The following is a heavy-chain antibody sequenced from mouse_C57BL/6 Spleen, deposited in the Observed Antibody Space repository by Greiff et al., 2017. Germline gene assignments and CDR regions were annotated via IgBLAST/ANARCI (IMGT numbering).Heavy chain of an antibody. CDR1: VFPFHTYA. V-gene: IGHV10-3*02. J-gene: IGHJ1*03. CDR3: VRWWIYYDYDYWYFDV. CDR2: IRSKSSNYAT. D-gene: IGHD2-4*01. Sequence: EVHLVDSVLCLVPPKGSLKLSFAASVFPFHTYAMHWVRQAPGTGLEWVARIRSKSSNYATYYADSVKDRFTISRDASQSMLYLQMNNLKTEDTAMYYCVRWWIYYDYDYWYFDVWGTGTPVTVSS.